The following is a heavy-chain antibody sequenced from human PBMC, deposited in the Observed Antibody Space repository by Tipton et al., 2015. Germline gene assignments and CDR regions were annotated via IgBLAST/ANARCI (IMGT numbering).Heavy chain of an antibody. CDR1: GGSISSTNW. CDR2: ISQSGNT. CDR3: ARDAWAGDSRGFYYIY. D-gene: IGHD3-22*01. J-gene: IGHJ4*02. V-gene: IGHV4-4*01. Sequence: TLSLTCAVSGGSISSTNWWTWVRQPPGKGLEWIGEISQSGNTNYNLSLKSRVTISADKSKNQFSLRLNSVTAADTAVYFCARDAWAGDSRGFYYIYWGQGTLVRVSS.